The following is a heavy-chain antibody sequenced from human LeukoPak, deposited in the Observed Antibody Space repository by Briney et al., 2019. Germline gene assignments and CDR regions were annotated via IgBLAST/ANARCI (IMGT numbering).Heavy chain of an antibody. V-gene: IGHV1-2*02. J-gene: IGHJ4*02. D-gene: IGHD6-6*01. Sequence: ASVKVSCKASGYTFTGYYMHWVRQAPGQGLEWMGWINPNSGGTNYAQKFQGRVTMTRDTSISTAYMELSRLRSDDTAVYYCARSIAARPTDFDYWGQGTLVTVSS. CDR1: GYTFTGYY. CDR2: INPNSGGT. CDR3: ARSIAARPTDFDY.